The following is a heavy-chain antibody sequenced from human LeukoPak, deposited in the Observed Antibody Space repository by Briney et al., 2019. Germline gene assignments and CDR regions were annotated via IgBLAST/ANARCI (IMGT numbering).Heavy chain of an antibody. V-gene: IGHV1-46*01. D-gene: IGHD1-26*01. CDR2: INPSGTYT. Sequence: ASVTVSCKASGYTFTSYLIHWVRQAPGQGLEWMGIINPSGTYTNYAQKFQGRVTMTSDTSTSTVYMELTSLRSEDTALYYCVRELGGTYYFDYWGQGTLVTVSS. CDR3: VRELGGTYYFDY. J-gene: IGHJ4*02. CDR1: GYTFTSYL.